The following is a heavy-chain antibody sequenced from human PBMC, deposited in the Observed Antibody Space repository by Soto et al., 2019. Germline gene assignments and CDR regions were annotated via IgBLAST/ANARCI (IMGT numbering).Heavy chain of an antibody. CDR1: GGSLSGYY. J-gene: IGHJ4*02. D-gene: IGHD6-19*01. Sequence: PSETLSLTCGVAGGSLSGYYWSWIRQPPGKGLEWIGYIYYSGSTNYNPSLKSRVTISVDTSKNQFSLKLSSVTAADTAVYYCARRYSSGFDFWGQGTLVTVSS. CDR2: IYYSGST. V-gene: IGHV4-59*08. CDR3: ARRYSSGFDF.